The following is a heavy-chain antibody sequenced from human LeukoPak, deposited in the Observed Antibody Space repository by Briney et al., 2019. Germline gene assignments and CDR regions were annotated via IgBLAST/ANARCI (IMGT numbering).Heavy chain of an antibody. D-gene: IGHD5-18*01. CDR1: GLTFSSYA. Sequence: GGSLRLSCAASGLTFSSYAMSWVRQAPGKGLQWVSAISESGTGTYYAEAVKGRFTISRDHSTNTLSLQMNSLTAEATAIYYCAKDIAQGYPYGSIEQDYWGQGTLVTVSS. CDR2: ISESGTGT. CDR3: AKDIAQGYPYGSIEQDY. V-gene: IGHV3-23*01. J-gene: IGHJ4*02.